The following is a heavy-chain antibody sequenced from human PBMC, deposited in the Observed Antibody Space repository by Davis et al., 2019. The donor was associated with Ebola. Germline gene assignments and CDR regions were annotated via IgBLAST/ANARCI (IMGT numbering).Heavy chain of an antibody. CDR1: GFTFSSYA. J-gene: IGHJ6*04. D-gene: IGHD3-22*01. CDR3: AKGTLEVRFPYGMDV. CDR2: ISSNGGST. V-gene: IGHV3-64*01. Sequence: GESLKISCAASGFTFSSYAMHWVRQAPGKGLEYVSAISSNGGSTYYANSVKGRFTISRDNSKNTLYLQMNSLRAEDTAVYYCAKGTLEVRFPYGMDVWGKGTTVTVSS.